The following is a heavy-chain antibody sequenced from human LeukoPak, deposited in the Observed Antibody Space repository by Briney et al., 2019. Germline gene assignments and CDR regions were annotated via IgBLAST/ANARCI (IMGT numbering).Heavy chain of an antibody. J-gene: IGHJ4*02. Sequence: ASVKVSCKTSGYTFTNYGISWVRQAPGLGLEWMGWISAYNGNTNYAQKFQGRVTITADKSTSTAYMELSSLRSEDTAVYYCARGPPVWEDCSGGSCYLFDYWGQGTLVTVSS. D-gene: IGHD2-15*01. CDR1: GYTFTNYG. V-gene: IGHV1-18*01. CDR3: ARGPPVWEDCSGGSCYLFDY. CDR2: ISAYNGNT.